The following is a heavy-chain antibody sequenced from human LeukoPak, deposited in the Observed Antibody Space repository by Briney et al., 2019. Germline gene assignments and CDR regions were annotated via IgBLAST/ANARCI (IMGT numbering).Heavy chain of an antibody. Sequence: GGSLRLSCAVSVFTFSSYAMSGARQAPGKGLVWVSSISGSGCSTYHADSVKGRITISRDNSKNTLYLPMNRLRAEDTAVYYCARRVATYYFDYWGQGTLVTVSS. CDR3: ARRVATYYFDY. CDR2: ISGSGCST. CDR1: VFTFSSYA. D-gene: IGHD5-12*01. V-gene: IGHV3-23*01. J-gene: IGHJ4*02.